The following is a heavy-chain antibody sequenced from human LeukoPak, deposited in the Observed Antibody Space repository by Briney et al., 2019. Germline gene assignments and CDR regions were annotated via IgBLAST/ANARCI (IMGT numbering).Heavy chain of an antibody. CDR3: ARDRVPSSGYYDY. J-gene: IGHJ4*02. CDR2: IYYSEST. Sequence: SETLSLTCTVSGGSISSYYWSWIRQPPGKGLEWIGYIYYSESTNYNPSLKSRVTISVDTSKNQFSLKLSSVTAADTAVYYCARDRVPSSGYYDYWGQGTLVTVSS. D-gene: IGHD3-22*01. V-gene: IGHV4-59*01. CDR1: GGSISSYY.